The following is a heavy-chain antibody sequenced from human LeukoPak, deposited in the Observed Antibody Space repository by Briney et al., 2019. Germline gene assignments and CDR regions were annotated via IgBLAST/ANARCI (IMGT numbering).Heavy chain of an antibody. D-gene: IGHD2-15*01. Sequence: SETPSLTCTVSGGSISSSSYYWGWIRQPPGKGLEWIGSIYYSGSTYYNPSLKSRVTISVDTSKNQFSLKLSSATAADTAVYYCASLYCSGGSCYSIDYWGQGTLVTVSS. V-gene: IGHV4-39*01. CDR2: IYYSGST. J-gene: IGHJ4*02. CDR1: GGSISSSSYY. CDR3: ASLYCSGGSCYSIDY.